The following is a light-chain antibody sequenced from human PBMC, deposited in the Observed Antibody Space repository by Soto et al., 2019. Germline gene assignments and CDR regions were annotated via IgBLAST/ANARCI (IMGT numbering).Light chain of an antibody. V-gene: IGLV2-14*01. CDR2: EVS. CDR1: SSDVGGYNY. CDR3: SSYTSSSTYV. J-gene: IGLJ1*01. Sequence: QSVLTQPASVCGSPGQSITISCTGTSSDVGGYNYVSWYQQHPGKAPKLMIYEVSNRPSGLSNRFSGSKSGNTASLTISGLQAEDEADYYCSSYTSSSTYVFGTGTKLTVL.